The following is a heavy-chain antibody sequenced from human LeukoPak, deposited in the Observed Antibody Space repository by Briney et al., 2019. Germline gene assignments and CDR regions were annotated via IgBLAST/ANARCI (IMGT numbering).Heavy chain of an antibody. V-gene: IGHV4-39*07. J-gene: IGHJ5*02. CDR3: ARGATMVRGAAFDP. Sequence: SETLSLTCTVSGGSISSSSYYWGWIRQPPGKGLEWIGEIYHSGSTNYNPSLKSRVTISVDKSKNQFSLKLSSVTAADTAVYYCARGATMVRGAAFDPWGQGTLVTVSS. CDR2: IYHSGST. CDR1: GGSISSSSYY. D-gene: IGHD3-10*01.